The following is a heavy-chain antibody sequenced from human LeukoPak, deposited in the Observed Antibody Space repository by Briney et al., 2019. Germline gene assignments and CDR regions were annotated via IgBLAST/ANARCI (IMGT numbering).Heavy chain of an antibody. CDR2: INPSGGST. CDR1: GYTFTSYY. Sequence: GASVKVSCKASGYTFTSYYMHWVRQAPGQGLEWMGIINPSGGSTSYAQKFQGRVTMTRDTSTSTVYMELSSQRSEDTAVYYCARVAVAGIGYYGMDVWGQGTTVTVSS. J-gene: IGHJ6*02. CDR3: ARVAVAGIGYYGMDV. V-gene: IGHV1-46*01. D-gene: IGHD6-19*01.